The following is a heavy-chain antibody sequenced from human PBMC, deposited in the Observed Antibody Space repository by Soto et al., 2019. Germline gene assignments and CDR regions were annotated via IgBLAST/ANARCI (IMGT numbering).Heavy chain of an antibody. Sequence: QVQLVQSGAEVKKPGSSVKVSCKSSGGTFISYSSNWVRQAPGQGLEWMGEIIHIFGTANYAQKFQGRVTITADESTSKAYMELSSLRAEDTAVYSCARDGGSHSGGIDYWGQGTLVTVSS. V-gene: IGHV1-69*01. D-gene: IGHD1-26*01. CDR2: IIHIFGTA. CDR1: GGTFISYS. CDR3: ARDGGSHSGGIDY. J-gene: IGHJ4*02.